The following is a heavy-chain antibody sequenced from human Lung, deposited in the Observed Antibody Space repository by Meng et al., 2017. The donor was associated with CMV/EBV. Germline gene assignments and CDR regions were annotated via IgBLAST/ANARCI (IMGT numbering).Heavy chain of an antibody. V-gene: IGHV4-4*02. CDR1: GDSITNHNW. CDR2: IPHRGSS. CDR3: LRRSGGSV. Sequence: LGKCSCPLSLHLVVSGDSITNHNWLAWVRQPPGKGLEWIGEIPHRGSSAYNPSLKSRVSMSIDKSKNQFSLKLTSVTAADTAVYHCLRRSGGSVWGQGTLVTVSS. J-gene: IGHJ1*01. D-gene: IGHD3-10*01.